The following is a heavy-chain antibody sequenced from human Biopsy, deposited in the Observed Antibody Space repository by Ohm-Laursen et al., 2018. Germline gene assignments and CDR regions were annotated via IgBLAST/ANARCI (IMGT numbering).Heavy chain of an antibody. CDR3: ARATYSSGRKIDS. V-gene: IGHV3-53*01. D-gene: IGHD6-25*01. CDR2: IYSGDST. Sequence: SLRLSCAASGFAVSGTQMSWVRQAPRKGLERDSVIYSGDSTYYADSVKGRFTISRDESKNTLYLQMNRLRAEDTAVYHCARATYSSGRKIDSWGQGTLVTVSS. CDR1: GFAVSGTQ. J-gene: IGHJ4*02.